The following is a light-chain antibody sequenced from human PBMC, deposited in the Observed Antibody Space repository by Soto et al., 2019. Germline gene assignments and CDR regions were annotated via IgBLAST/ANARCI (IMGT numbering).Light chain of an antibody. Sequence: QSVLTQPASVSGSPGQSITISCAGTMRDVGAYNLVSWYQQHPGRAPQLIIYEVRNRPSGVPDRFSGSKSGNTASLTISGLQAEDEADYYCCSYAGSVVFGGGTKLTVL. V-gene: IGLV2-14*01. CDR2: EVR. J-gene: IGLJ2*01. CDR1: MRDVGAYNL. CDR3: CSYAGSVV.